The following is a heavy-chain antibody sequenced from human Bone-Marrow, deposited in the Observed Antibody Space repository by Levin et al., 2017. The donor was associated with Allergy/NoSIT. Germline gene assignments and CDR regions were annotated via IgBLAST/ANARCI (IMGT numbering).Heavy chain of an antibody. CDR2: IKYDGSET. V-gene: IGHV3-74*01. Sequence: SGGSLRLSCAASGFTLSSYWMHWVRQAPGKGLVWVSRIKYDGSETSYADSVKGRFTISRDIAKNTLYLQMNSLRVEDTAVYYCARSDYADYWGQGTLVTVSS. J-gene: IGHJ4*02. CDR1: GFTLSSYW. CDR3: ARSDYADY.